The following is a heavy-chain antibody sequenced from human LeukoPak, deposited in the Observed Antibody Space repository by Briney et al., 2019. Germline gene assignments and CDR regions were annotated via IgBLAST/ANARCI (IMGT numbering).Heavy chain of an antibody. D-gene: IGHD1-26*01. CDR2: IYYSGST. Sequence: SETLSLTCTVSGGSISSSSYYWGWILQPPGKGLEWIGSIYYSGSTYYNPSLKSRVTISVDTSKNQFSLKLSSVTAADTAVYYCARGGTIYSGSYWGQGTLVTVSS. CDR3: ARGGTIYSGSY. CDR1: GGSISSSSYY. V-gene: IGHV4-39*07. J-gene: IGHJ4*02.